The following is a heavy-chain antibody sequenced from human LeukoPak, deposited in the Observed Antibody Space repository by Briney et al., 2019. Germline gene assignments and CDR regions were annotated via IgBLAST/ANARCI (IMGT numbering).Heavy chain of an antibody. CDR2: IYSGGST. J-gene: IGHJ4*02. Sequence: GGSLRLSCAASGFSVSSNYMSWVRQAPGKGLEWVSVIYSGGSTSHADSVKGRFTISRDNLKNTVYLQMNTLRGEDSAIYYCAKTRGGLLDHFDYWGQGTLVTVSS. D-gene: IGHD3-10*01. V-gene: IGHV3-53*01. CDR3: AKTRGGLLDHFDY. CDR1: GFSVSSNY.